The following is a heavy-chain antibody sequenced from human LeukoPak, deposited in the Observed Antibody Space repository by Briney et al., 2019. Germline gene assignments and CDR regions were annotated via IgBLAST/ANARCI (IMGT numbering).Heavy chain of an antibody. CDR3: ARHASDGGPAAAGYYYYGMDV. D-gene: IGHD6-13*01. V-gene: IGHV4-59*08. Sequence: SETLSLTCTVSGGSISSYYWSWIRQPPGKGLEWIGYIYYSGSTNYIPSLKSRVTISVDTSKNQFSLKLSSVTAADTAVYYCARHASDGGPAAAGYYYYGMDVWGQGTTVTVSS. CDR2: IYYSGST. J-gene: IGHJ6*02. CDR1: GGSISSYY.